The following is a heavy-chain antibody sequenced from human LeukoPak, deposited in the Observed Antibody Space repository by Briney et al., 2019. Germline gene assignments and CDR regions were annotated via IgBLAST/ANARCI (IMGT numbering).Heavy chain of an antibody. Sequence: GGSLRLSCAASGFTFSSFEMHWVRQAPGKGLEWISYIRSGGDAVYHADSVKGRFTISRDNAKNSLYLQMNSLRADDTAVYYCARRPSGWPSDYWGQGTLVIVSS. CDR1: GFTFSSFE. J-gene: IGHJ4*02. CDR2: IRSGGDAV. CDR3: ARRPSGWPSDY. V-gene: IGHV3-48*03. D-gene: IGHD6-19*01.